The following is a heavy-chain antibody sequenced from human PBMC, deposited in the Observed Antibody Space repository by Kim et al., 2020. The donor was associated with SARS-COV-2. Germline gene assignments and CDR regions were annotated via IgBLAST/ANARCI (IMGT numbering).Heavy chain of an antibody. Sequence: GGSLRLSCAASGFTFSSYDMHWVRQATGKSLEWVSAIGTAGDTYYPGSVKGRFTISRENAKNSLYLQMNSLRAGDTAVYYCARGGGSGSYSGDAFDIWGQGTMVTVSS. CDR1: GFTFSSYD. D-gene: IGHD3-10*01. V-gene: IGHV3-13*04. CDR2: IGTAGDT. CDR3: ARGGGSGSYSGDAFDI. J-gene: IGHJ3*02.